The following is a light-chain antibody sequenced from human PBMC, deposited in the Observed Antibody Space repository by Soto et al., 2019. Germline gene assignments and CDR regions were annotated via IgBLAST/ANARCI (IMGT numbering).Light chain of an antibody. CDR3: QQYPGYT. V-gene: IGKV3-20*01. CDR2: GAS. Sequence: EIVLTQSPGTLSLSPGERATLSCRASQSVSSSYLAWYQQKPGQAPRLLSYGASGRATGSPDRFSGSGSGTDFTLTISRLEPADFAVYYCQQYPGYTFGQATKLELK. J-gene: IGKJ2*01. CDR1: QSVSSSY.